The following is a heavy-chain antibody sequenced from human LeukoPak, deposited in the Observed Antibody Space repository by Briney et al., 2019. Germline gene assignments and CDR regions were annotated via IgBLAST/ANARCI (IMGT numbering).Heavy chain of an antibody. Sequence: SETLSLTCTVSGGSISSYYWGWFRQPPGKGLEWIGYIHYSGTTNYNPSLKSRTTISIDTSKNQFSLKLSSVTAADTAVYYCARSLPGPVHFDYWGQGTLVTVSS. CDR3: ARSLPGPVHFDY. CDR2: IHYSGTT. V-gene: IGHV4-59*01. CDR1: GGSISSYY. J-gene: IGHJ4*02.